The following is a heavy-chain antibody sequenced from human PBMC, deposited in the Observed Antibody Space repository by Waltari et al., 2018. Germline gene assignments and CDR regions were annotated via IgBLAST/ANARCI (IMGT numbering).Heavy chain of an antibody. J-gene: IGHJ4*02. Sequence: QLQLEESGPGLVKPSETLSLTCTVSGGSISSTNYYWGWIRQPPGKGLDWIGTIYYSGRTYYTPSLKSRVTISVDTSKNQFSLKLSSVTAADTAVYYCARHRDIVATMFDYWGQGTLVTVSS. CDR1: GGSISSTNYY. D-gene: IGHD5-12*01. CDR2: IYYSGRT. CDR3: ARHRDIVATMFDY. V-gene: IGHV4-39*01.